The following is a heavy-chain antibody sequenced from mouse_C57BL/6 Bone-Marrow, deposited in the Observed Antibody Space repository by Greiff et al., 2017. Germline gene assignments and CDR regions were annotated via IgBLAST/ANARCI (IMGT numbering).Heavy chain of an antibody. CDR3: ARGGNYGGDDFDY. Sequence: VQLQQSGAELVKPGASVKMSCKASGYTFTTYPIAWMKQNPGQSLEWIGNFYPYNDGTKYNEKFKGKATLTVEKSSSTVYLELSRLTSEDSAVYFCARGGNYGGDDFDYWGQGTTLTVSS. V-gene: IGHV1-47*01. D-gene: IGHD2-1*01. CDR1: GYTFTTYP. J-gene: IGHJ2*01. CDR2: FYPYNDGT.